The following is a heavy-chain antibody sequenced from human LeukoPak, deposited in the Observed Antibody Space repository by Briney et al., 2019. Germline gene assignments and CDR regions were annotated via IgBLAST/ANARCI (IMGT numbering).Heavy chain of an antibody. V-gene: IGHV1-69*13. J-gene: IGHJ4*02. CDR3: AREKSIDCSSTSCYIFDY. CDR2: IIPIFGTA. D-gene: IGHD2-2*02. Sequence: ASVKVSCKASGGTFSSYAISWVRQAPGQGLEWMGGIIPIFGTANYAQKFQGRVTITADESTSTAYMELSSLRSEDTAVYYCAREKSIDCSSTSCYIFDYWGQGTLVTVFS. CDR1: GGTFSSYA.